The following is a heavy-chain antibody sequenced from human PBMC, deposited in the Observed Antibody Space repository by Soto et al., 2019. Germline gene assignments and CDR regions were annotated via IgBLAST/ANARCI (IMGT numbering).Heavy chain of an antibody. D-gene: IGHD3-10*01. CDR1: GFSLTRGVA. J-gene: IGHJ6*02. CDR2: IYWDDDK. CDR3: ARDFYGSGYGMDV. V-gene: IGHV2-5*02. Sequence: QITLKESGPTLVKPTQTLTLTCTFSGFSLTRGVAVGWIRQPPGKALEWLALIYWDDDKRYSPSLKSRLTITTDXXKNQVVLTMTNLGPVDTATYYCARDFYGSGYGMDVWGQGTTVTVSS.